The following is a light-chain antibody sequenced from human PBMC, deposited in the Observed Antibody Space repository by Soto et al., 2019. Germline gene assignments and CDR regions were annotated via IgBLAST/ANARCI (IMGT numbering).Light chain of an antibody. CDR2: EVS. CDR3: SSYAGSNNLV. V-gene: IGLV2-8*01. Sequence: QSALTQPPSASGSPGQSVTISCTGTSSDVGGYNYVSWYQQHPGKAPKLLIYEVSQRPSGVPDRFSGSKSGNTASLTVSGLQADDEAEYYCSSYAGSNNLVFGGGTKLTVL. CDR1: SSDVGGYNY. J-gene: IGLJ2*01.